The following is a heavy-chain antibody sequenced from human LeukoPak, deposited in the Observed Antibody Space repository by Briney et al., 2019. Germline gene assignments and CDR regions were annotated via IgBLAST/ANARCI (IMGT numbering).Heavy chain of an antibody. D-gene: IGHD2-2*01. CDR1: GFTFSSYC. V-gene: IGHV3-30*18. CDR2: ISHDGSNK. CDR3: AKGYCSSTSCPLNY. Sequence: PGRSLRLSCAASGFTFSSYCMHWVRQAPGKGLEWVAVISHDGSNKYYADSVKGRFTISRDNSKTTLYLQMNSLRAEDTAVYYCAKGYCSSTSCPLNYWGQGTLVTVSS. J-gene: IGHJ4*02.